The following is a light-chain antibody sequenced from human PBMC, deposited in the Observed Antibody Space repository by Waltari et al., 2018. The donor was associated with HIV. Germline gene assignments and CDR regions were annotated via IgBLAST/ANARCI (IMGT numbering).Light chain of an antibody. CDR3: QQANSFPWT. CDR2: AAS. J-gene: IGKJ1*01. CDR1: QGISSW. V-gene: IGKV1-12*01. Sequence: DIQLTQSPSSVSASVGDRVTITCRASQGISSWLDWYQQKPGKAPKLLIFAASSLQSGVPSRFSGSGSGTHFTLTISSLQPEDFAVYYCQQANSFPWTFGQGTKVEIK.